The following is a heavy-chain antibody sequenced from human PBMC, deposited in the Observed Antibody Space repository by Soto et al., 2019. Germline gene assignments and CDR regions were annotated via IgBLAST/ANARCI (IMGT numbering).Heavy chain of an antibody. V-gene: IGHV4-39*02. Sequence: QLQLPESGPGLVKPSETLSLTCTVSGGSFSSSPGYYWGWMRQPPGKGLEWIGTVHPSGNTYYNPSFKSRVTISKDSSMNHLSLQLTSVTAADTAIYYCTTGGDAWKTGFWGQGTLVTASS. D-gene: IGHD2-21*01. CDR1: GGSFSSSPGYY. CDR2: VHPSGNT. J-gene: IGHJ4*02. CDR3: TTGGDAWKTGF.